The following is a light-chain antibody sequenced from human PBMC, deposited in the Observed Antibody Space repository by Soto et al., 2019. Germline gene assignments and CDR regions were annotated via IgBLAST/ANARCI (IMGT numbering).Light chain of an antibody. CDR2: GAS. CDR1: QSVNSK. J-gene: IGKJ1*01. V-gene: IGKV3-15*01. CDR3: QQYNTWPRT. Sequence: ETVMTQSPSTLSVSPGERATLSCRASQSVNSKIAWYQQKPGQAPRLLIYGASTRATAVPARFTASGSGTEFTLTISSLQSEDFAVYYCQQYNTWPRTFGQGTKVDI.